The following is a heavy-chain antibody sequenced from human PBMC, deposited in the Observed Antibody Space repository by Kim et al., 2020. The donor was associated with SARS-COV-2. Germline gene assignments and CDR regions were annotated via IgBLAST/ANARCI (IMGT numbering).Heavy chain of an antibody. CDR3: ARGGYYYGSGSYIYFDY. D-gene: IGHD3-10*01. CDR1: GGTFSSYA. CDR2: IIPIFGTA. J-gene: IGHJ4*02. V-gene: IGHV1-69*13. Sequence: SVKVSCKASGGTFSSYAISWVRQAPGQGLEWMGGIIPIFGTANYAQKFQGRVTITADESTSTAYMELSSLRSEDTAVYYCARGGYYYGSGSYIYFDYWGQGTLVTVSS.